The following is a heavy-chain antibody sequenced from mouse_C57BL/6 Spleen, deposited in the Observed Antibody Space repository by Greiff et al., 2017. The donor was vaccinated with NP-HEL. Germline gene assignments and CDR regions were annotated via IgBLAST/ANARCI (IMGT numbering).Heavy chain of an antibody. CDR2: IDPSDSYT. V-gene: IGHV1-69*01. D-gene: IGHD1-1*01. J-gene: IGHJ2*01. CDR1: GYTFTSYW. CDR3: ARWVVATRYFDY. Sequence: QVQLKQPGAELVMPGASVKLSCKASGYTFTSYWMHWVKQRPGQGLEWIGEIDPSDSYTNYNQKFKGKSTLTVDKSSSTAYMQLSSLTSEDSAVYYCARWVVATRYFDYWGQGTTLTVSS.